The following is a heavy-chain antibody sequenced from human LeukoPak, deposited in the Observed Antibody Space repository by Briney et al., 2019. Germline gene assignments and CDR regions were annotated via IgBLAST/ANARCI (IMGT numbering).Heavy chain of an antibody. J-gene: IGHJ5*02. Sequence: GGSLRLSCAASGFTFSSYAMSWVRQAPGKGLEWVSAISGSGGSTYYADSVKGRFTISRDNSKSTLFLQMNSLRAEDTAVYYCAKASISWYYLDPWGRGTLVTVSS. D-gene: IGHD6-13*01. CDR3: AKASISWYYLDP. CDR2: ISGSGGST. V-gene: IGHV3-23*01. CDR1: GFTFSSYA.